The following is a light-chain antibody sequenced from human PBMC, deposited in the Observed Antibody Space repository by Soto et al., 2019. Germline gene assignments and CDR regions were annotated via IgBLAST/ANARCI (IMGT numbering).Light chain of an antibody. CDR2: GAS. CDR3: QQYGSSPLIT. J-gene: IGKJ3*01. V-gene: IGKV3-20*01. Sequence: EMVFTQSPGTLSLSPGERATLSCRASQSVSSSYLAWYQQKPGQAPRLLIYGASSRATGIPDRFSGSGSGTDFTLTISRLXPEDFAVYYCQQYGSSPLITFGPGTKVDTK. CDR1: QSVSSSY.